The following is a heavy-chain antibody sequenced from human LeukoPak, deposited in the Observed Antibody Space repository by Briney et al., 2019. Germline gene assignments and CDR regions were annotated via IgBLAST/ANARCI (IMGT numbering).Heavy chain of an antibody. V-gene: IGHV3-23*01. CDR3: AKDNLPNYYDSSGYYHFDY. J-gene: IGHJ4*02. CDR1: GFTFRNYG. CDR2: IDAGAYNT. D-gene: IGHD3-22*01. Sequence: GGSLRLSCAASGFTFRNYGMAWVRQARGEGLEWVSAIDAGAYNTYYADSVKGRFTVSRDNSRNRLFLEMNSLRAEDTALYYCAKDNLPNYYDSSGYYHFDYWGQGILVAVSS.